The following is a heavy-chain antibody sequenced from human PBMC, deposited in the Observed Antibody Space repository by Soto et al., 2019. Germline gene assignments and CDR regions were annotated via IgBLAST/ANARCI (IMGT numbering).Heavy chain of an antibody. J-gene: IGHJ4*02. CDR1: GFTFSSYS. D-gene: IGHD1-26*01. V-gene: IGHV3-21*01. CDR3: ARAHSGSYWGYFDY. Sequence: GRSLRLSCAASGFTFSSYSMNWVRQAPGKGLEWVSSISSSSSYIYYADSVKGRFTISRDNAKNSLYLQMNSLRAEDTAVYYCARAHSGSYWGYFDYWGQGTLVTVSS. CDR2: ISSSSSYI.